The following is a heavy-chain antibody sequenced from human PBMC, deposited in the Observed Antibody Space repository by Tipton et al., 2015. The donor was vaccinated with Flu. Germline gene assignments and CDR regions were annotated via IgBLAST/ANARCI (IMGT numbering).Heavy chain of an antibody. J-gene: IGHJ4*03. D-gene: IGHD4-11*01. CDR1: GFTFDDYA. V-gene: IGHV3-9*01. CDR3: AKPSTTVTTPFFGC. CDR2: ISWNSDDL. Sequence: VQLVQSGGGLVQPGRSLRLSCAASGFTFDDYAMHWVRQAPGKGLEWVSRISWNSDDLGYADSVKGRFTISRDNAKNSLYLQRNNLRPEDTALYYCAKPSTTVTTPFFGCWGHGTLVTVSS.